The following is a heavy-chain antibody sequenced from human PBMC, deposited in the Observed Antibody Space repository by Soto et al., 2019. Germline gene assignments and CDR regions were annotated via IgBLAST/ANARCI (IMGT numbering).Heavy chain of an antibody. Sequence: EVQLVESGGGLVQPGGSLRLSCAASGFTFSSYWMSWVRQAPGKGLEWVANIKQDGSEKYYVDSVKGRFTISRDNAKNSLYLQMNSLRAEDTAVYYCAREKRDYNLIFYYYYYGMDVWGQGTTVTVSS. V-gene: IGHV3-7*03. CDR2: IKQDGSEK. CDR1: GFTFSSYW. CDR3: AREKRDYNLIFYYYYYGMDV. J-gene: IGHJ6*02. D-gene: IGHD4-4*01.